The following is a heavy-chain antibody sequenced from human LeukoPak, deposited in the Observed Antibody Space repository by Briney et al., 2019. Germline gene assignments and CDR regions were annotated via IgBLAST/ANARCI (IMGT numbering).Heavy chain of an antibody. CDR1: GFAFSSYG. Sequence: GRSLRLSCAASGFAFSSYGMHWVRQAPGKGLEWVAVIWYDGSNKYYADSVKGRFTISRDNSKNTLYLQMNSLRAEDTAVYYCARDKKGLGVPALADYWGQGTLVTVSS. J-gene: IGHJ4*02. D-gene: IGHD3/OR15-3a*01. CDR3: ARDKKGLGVPALADY. V-gene: IGHV3-33*08. CDR2: IWYDGSNK.